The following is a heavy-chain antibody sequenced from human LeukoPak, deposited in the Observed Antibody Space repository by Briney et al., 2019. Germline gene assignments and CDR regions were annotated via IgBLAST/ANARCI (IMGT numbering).Heavy chain of an antibody. V-gene: IGHV4-31*03. CDR1: GGSISSGGYY. D-gene: IGHD3-9*01. J-gene: IGHJ3*02. CDR2: IYYSGST. CDR3: ARVRYFDWLSRFNAFDI. Sequence: PSETLSLTCTVSGGSISSGGYYWRWIRQHPGKGLEWIGYIYYSGSTYYNPSLKSRVTISVDTSKNQFSLKLSSVTAAVTAVYYCARVRYFDWLSRFNAFDIWGQGTMVTVSS.